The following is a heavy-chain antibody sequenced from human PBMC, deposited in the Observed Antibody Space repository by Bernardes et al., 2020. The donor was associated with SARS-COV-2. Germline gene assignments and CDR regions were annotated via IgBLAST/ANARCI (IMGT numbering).Heavy chain of an antibody. CDR3: ARGVYSYGFGYYFDY. Sequence: VGSLRLSCAASGFTFSSYGMHWVRQAPGKGLEWVAVIWYDGSNKYYAVSVKGRFTISRDNSKNTLYLQMNSLRAEDTAVYYCARGVYSYGFGYYFDYWGQGTLVTVSS. V-gene: IGHV3-33*01. J-gene: IGHJ4*02. D-gene: IGHD5-18*01. CDR1: GFTFSSYG. CDR2: IWYDGSNK.